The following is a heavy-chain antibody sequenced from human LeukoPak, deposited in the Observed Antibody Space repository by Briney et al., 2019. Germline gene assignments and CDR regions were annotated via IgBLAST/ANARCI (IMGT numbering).Heavy chain of an antibody. CDR2: ISRGGSSI. CDR1: KFNFHNYG. CDR3: AGYGSGSF. V-gene: IGHV3-11*04. Sequence: GGSLRLSCTTPKFNFHNYGLTWVRQAPGKGLEWVSSISRGGSSIYYADSVRGRFTISRDNAKNSLYLQMNSLRAEDTAIYYCAGYGSGSFWGQGTLVTVSS. J-gene: IGHJ4*02. D-gene: IGHD3-10*01.